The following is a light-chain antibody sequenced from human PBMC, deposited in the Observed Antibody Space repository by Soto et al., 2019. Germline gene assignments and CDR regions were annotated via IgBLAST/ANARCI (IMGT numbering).Light chain of an antibody. CDR2: AAS. V-gene: IGKV1-39*01. J-gene: IGKJ4*01. CDR1: QSISSY. Sequence: DIQMTQSPSSLSASVGDRVTITCRASQSISSYLNWYQQKPGKAPKLLIYAASSLQSGVPSRFSGSGSGTDFTLTISSLQPEDFATYYCQQSYSTPPTFGAWTKVEIK. CDR3: QQSYSTPPT.